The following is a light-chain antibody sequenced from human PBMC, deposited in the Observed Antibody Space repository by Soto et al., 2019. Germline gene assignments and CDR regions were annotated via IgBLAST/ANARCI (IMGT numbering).Light chain of an antibody. Sequence: EVVLTQSPATLSLSPGERATLSCRASQSISSYLAWYHHKPGQAPRLLIHDASNRATGIPARFSGSGSGTDFTLAISSLEPEDFAVYYCQQRINWPSTFGQGTKVEIK. V-gene: IGKV3-11*01. CDR2: DAS. J-gene: IGKJ2*01. CDR3: QQRINWPST. CDR1: QSISSY.